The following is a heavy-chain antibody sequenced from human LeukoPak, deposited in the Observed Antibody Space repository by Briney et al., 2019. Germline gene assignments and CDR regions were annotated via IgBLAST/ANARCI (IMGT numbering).Heavy chain of an antibody. V-gene: IGHV4-34*01. Sequence: PSETLSLTCAVYGGSFSGYYWSWIRQPPEKGLEWIGEINHSGSTNYNPSLKSRVTISVDTSKNQFSLKLSSVTAADTAVYYCARGRIAVAGDFDYWGQGTLVTVSS. CDR3: ARGRIAVAGDFDY. CDR1: GGSFSGYY. CDR2: INHSGST. D-gene: IGHD6-19*01. J-gene: IGHJ4*02.